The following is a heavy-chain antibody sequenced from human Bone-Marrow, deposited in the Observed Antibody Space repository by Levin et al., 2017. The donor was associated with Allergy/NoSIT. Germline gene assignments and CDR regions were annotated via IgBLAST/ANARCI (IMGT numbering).Heavy chain of an antibody. V-gene: IGHV3-23*01. CDR2: LDGSSAKT. D-gene: IGHD4-17*01. CDR3: AKAGTTVMLDYSYLDV. CDR1: GFIFADYA. Sequence: GESLKISCTISGFIFADYAMNWVRQAPGRGLEWVSSLDGSSAKTYYADPVKGRFTISREYSKNTLFLQMNSLRVEETARYYCAKAGTTVMLDYSYLDVWGEGAAVTVSS. J-gene: IGHJ6*03.